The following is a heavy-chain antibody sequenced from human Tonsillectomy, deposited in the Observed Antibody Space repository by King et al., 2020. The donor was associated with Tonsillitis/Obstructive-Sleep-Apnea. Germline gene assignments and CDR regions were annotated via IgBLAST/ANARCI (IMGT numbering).Heavy chain of an antibody. J-gene: IGHJ6*02. Sequence: ESGGGVVQPGRSLRLSCAASKFTFSSYAMHWVRQAPGKGLEWVAVISYDGSNKYYADSVKGRFTISSDNSKNTLYLQMNSLRAEDTAVYYCARDRTLGYSYGLSCYYVYGMDVWGQGTTVTVSS. CDR2: ISYDGSNK. V-gene: IGHV3-30*04. CDR1: KFTFSSYA. D-gene: IGHD5-18*01. CDR3: ARDRTLGYSYGLSCYYVYGMDV.